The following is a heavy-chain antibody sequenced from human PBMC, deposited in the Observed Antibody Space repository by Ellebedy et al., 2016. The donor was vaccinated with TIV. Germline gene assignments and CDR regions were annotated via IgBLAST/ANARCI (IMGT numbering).Heavy chain of an antibody. CDR2: ISYDGSNK. CDR1: GFTFSSYG. D-gene: IGHD6-19*01. CDR3: AKQWLNWYFDL. V-gene: IGHV3-30*18. Sequence: GGSLRLXYAASGFTFSSYGMHWVRQAPGKGLEWVAVISYDGSNKYYADSVKGRFTISRDNSKNTLYLQMNSLRAEDTAVYYCAKQWLNWYFDLWGRGTLVTVSS. J-gene: IGHJ2*01.